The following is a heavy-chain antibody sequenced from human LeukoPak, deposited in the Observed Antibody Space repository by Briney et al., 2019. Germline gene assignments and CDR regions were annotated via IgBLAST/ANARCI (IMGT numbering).Heavy chain of an antibody. CDR1: GFTFSNYD. J-gene: IGHJ4*02. Sequence: PGGSLRLSCAASGFTFSNYDMHWVRQAPGKGLEWVAFIQFDGSNKYYADSVKGRFTISRDNSKCTLYVQMNSLRAEDTAVYYCARDPVRGHYDFWTDYDAGNYFDYWGQGTLVTVSA. V-gene: IGHV3-30*02. CDR2: IQFDGSNK. D-gene: IGHD3-3*01. CDR3: ARDPVRGHYDFWTDYDAGNYFDY.